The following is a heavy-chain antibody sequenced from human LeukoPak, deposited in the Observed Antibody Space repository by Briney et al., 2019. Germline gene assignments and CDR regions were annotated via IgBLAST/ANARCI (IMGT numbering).Heavy chain of an antibody. CDR1: GGSFSGYY. J-gene: IGHJ4*02. CDR3: AREILTDNYFDY. CDR2: INHSGST. D-gene: IGHD3-9*01. Sequence: SETLSLTCAVYGGSFSGYYWSWIRQPPGKGVEWIGEINHSGSTNYNPSLKSRVTISVDTSKNQFSLKLSSVTAADTAVYYCAREILTDNYFDYWGQGTLVTVSS. V-gene: IGHV4-34*01.